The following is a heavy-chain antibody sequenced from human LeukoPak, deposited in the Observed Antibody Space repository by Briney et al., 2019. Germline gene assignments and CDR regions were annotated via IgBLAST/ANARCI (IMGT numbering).Heavy chain of an antibody. CDR2: IWYDGSNK. CDR1: GFTFSSYG. V-gene: IGHV3-33*01. J-gene: IGHJ4*02. CDR3: AREGEYGNYFDY. Sequence: GRSLRLSCAASGFTFSSYGMHWVRQAPGKGLGWVAVIWYDGSNKYYADSVKGRFTISRDNSKNTLYLQMNSLRAEDTAVYYCAREGEYGNYFDYWGQGTLVTVSS. D-gene: IGHD1-26*01.